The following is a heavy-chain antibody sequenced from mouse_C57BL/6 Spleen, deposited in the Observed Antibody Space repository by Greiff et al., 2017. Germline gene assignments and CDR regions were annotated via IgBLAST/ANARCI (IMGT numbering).Heavy chain of an antibody. CDR1: GFTFSDYY. V-gene: IGHV5-16*01. J-gene: IGHJ2*01. Sequence: EVKVIESEGGLVQPGSSMKLSCTASGFTFSDYYMAWVRQVPEKGLEWVANINYDGSSTYYLDSLKSRFIISRDNAKNILYLQMSSLKSEDTATYYCARTGTYYFDYWGQGTTLTVSS. D-gene: IGHD4-1*01. CDR2: INYDGSST. CDR3: ARTGTYYFDY.